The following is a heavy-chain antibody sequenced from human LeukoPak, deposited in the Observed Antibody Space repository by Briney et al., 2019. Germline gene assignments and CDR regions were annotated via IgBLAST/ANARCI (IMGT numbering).Heavy chain of an antibody. J-gene: IGHJ5*02. Sequence: GASVKVSCKTSGYTLTTYGISWVRQAPGQGLEWMEWISIYNGNTSYIQKLQGRVTMTTDTSTTTAYMELRSLRSDDTAVYYCATCSGGSCYPNWFDPWGQGTLVIVSS. V-gene: IGHV1-18*01. CDR2: ISIYNGNT. D-gene: IGHD2-15*01. CDR3: ATCSGGSCYPNWFDP. CDR1: GYTLTTYG.